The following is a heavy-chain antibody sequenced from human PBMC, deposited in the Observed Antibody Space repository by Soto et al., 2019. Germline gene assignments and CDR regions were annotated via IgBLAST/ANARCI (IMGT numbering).Heavy chain of an antibody. Sequence: PSETLSLTCAVYGGSFSGYYWSWIRQPPGKGLEWIGEINHSGNTNYNPSLKSRVTISVDTSKNQFSLKLSSVTAADTAVYYCARGNYYYYYGMDVWGQGTTVTVSS. V-gene: IGHV4-34*01. CDR3: ARGNYYYYYGMDV. CDR1: GGSFSGYY. J-gene: IGHJ6*02. CDR2: INHSGNT.